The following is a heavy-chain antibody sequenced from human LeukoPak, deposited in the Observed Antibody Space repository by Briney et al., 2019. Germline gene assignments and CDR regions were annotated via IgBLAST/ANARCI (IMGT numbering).Heavy chain of an antibody. CDR1: GYTFTGYY. J-gene: IGHJ4*02. V-gene: IGHV1-2*02. CDR3: ASSRFLEWLLF. D-gene: IGHD3-3*01. Sequence: ASVKVSCKASGYTFTGYYMHWVRQAPGQGLGWMGWINPNSGGTNYARKFQGRVTMTRDTSISTAYMELSRLRSDDTAVYYCASSRFLEWLLFWGQGTLVTVSS. CDR2: INPNSGGT.